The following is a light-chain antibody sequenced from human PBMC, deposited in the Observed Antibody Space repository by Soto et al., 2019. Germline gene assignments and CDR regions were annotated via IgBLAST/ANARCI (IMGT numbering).Light chain of an antibody. Sequence: LLTQLPGTMSLAPGDRATLSCRASQNIARNYLAWYQQKPGQAPRLLIYGASNRATGIPDRFSGSGSGTDFTLTISRLEPEDFAVYYCQQYGSSGTFGQGTKVDIK. CDR1: QNIARNY. V-gene: IGKV3-20*01. CDR3: QQYGSSGT. CDR2: GAS. J-gene: IGKJ1*01.